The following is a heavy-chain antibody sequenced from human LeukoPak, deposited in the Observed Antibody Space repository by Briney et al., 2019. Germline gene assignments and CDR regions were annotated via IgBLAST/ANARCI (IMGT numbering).Heavy chain of an antibody. V-gene: IGHV3-48*03. CDR2: ISSSGSTI. D-gene: IGHD6-19*01. J-gene: IGHJ4*02. Sequence: GGSLRLSCAASGFTFSSYEMNWVRQAPGKGLEWVSYISSSGSTIYYADSVKGRFTISRDNAKNSLYLQMNSMRAEDTAVYYCARAPIAVAGLDYWGQGTLVTVSS. CDR1: GFTFSSYE. CDR3: ARAPIAVAGLDY.